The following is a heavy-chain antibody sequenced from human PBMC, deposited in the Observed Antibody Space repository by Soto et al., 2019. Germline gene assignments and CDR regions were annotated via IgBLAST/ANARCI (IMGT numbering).Heavy chain of an antibody. D-gene: IGHD2-15*01. CDR2: INAGNGNT. CDR1: GYTFTSYA. CDR3: ASDILFDY. J-gene: IGHJ4*02. Sequence: QVQLVQSGAEEKKPGASVKVSCKASGYTFTSYAMHWVRQAPGQRLEWMGWINAGNGNTKYSQKFQGRDTITRDTPARTADMQLSSLRSEDTAVFYCASDILFDYWGQRPLVTVSS. V-gene: IGHV1-3*05.